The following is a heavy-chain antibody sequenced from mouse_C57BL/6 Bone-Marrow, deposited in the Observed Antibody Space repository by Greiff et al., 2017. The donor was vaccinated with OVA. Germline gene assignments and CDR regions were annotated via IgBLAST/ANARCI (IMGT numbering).Heavy chain of an antibody. Sequence: VQLQQSGPGLVAPSQSLSITCTVSGFSLTSYAISWVRQPPGKGLEWLGVIWTGGGTNYNSALKSRLSISKDNSKSQVFLKMNSLQTDDTARYYCARNDYYGSSYQFAYWGQGTLVTVSA. CDR2: IWTGGGT. CDR1: GFSLTSYA. D-gene: IGHD1-1*01. V-gene: IGHV2-9-1*01. J-gene: IGHJ3*01. CDR3: ARNDYYGSSYQFAY.